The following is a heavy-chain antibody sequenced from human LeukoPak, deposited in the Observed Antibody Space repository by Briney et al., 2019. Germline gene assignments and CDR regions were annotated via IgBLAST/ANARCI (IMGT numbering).Heavy chain of an antibody. CDR3: ARVLGGSSPFDY. CDR2: IYHSGTT. D-gene: IGHD1-26*01. Sequence: SETLSLTCTVSGGSISSSGYCWGWIRQPPGKGLEWIGSIYHSGTTHYNPSLKSRVTISVDTSKNQFSLKLSSVTAADTAIYYCARVLGGSSPFDYWGQGTLVTVSS. CDR1: GGSISSSGYC. J-gene: IGHJ4*02. V-gene: IGHV4-39*07.